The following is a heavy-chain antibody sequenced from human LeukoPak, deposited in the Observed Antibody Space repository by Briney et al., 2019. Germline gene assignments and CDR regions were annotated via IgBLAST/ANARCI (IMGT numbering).Heavy chain of an antibody. CDR3: ARHGPVWNWNDAFYYYYYMDV. Sequence: KSSETLSLTCTVSGGSISNYYWSWIRQPPGKGLEWIGYIYYTGNTNYNPSLKSRVTMSVDTSKNQFSLKLSSVTAVDTAVYYCARHGPVWNWNDAFYYYYYMDVWGQGTLVTVSS. CDR2: IYYTGNT. J-gene: IGHJ6*03. V-gene: IGHV4-59*01. D-gene: IGHD1-1*01. CDR1: GGSISNYY.